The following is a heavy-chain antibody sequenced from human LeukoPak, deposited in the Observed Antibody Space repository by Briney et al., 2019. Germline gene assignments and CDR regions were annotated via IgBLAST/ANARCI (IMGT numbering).Heavy chain of an antibody. D-gene: IGHD1-26*01. J-gene: IGHJ4*02. CDR1: GASISSSSYY. V-gene: IGHV4-39*07. CDR2: IYYGGST. Sequence: SETLSLTCTVSGASISSSSYYWGWLRQPPGKGLEWIGSIYYGGSTYYNPSLKSRVTMSVETPKNQFSLKLSFVTAADTAVYYCARGGSYYGDHQFDYWGQGTLVTVSS. CDR3: ARGGSYYGDHQFDY.